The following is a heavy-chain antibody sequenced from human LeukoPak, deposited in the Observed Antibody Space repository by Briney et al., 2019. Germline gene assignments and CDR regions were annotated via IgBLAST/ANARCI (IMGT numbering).Heavy chain of an antibody. D-gene: IGHD5-24*01. CDR3: ARDQGGYNSGALYFGY. J-gene: IGHJ4*02. CDR2: ISPNSGDT. Sequence: ASVKVSCKASGYTFTGYYIHWVRQAPGQGLEWMGWISPNSGDTNSPQKFQGRVTMTTDTSISTAYMELNSLRSDDTAVYYCARDQGGYNSGALYFGYWGQGTLVSVSS. CDR1: GYTFTGYY. V-gene: IGHV1-2*02.